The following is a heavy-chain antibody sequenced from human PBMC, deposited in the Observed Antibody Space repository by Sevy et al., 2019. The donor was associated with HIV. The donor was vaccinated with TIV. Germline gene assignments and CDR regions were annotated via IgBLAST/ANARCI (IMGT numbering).Heavy chain of an antibody. J-gene: IGHJ5*02. CDR1: GFTLSSVG. D-gene: IGHD2-21*02. CDR3: AKDYCIGNDCFLGWFDP. CDR2: IGHDGNKY. Sequence: GGSLRLSCAASGFTLSSVGIYWVRLTPGMGLEWLAFIGHDGNKYFYGASVKGRITTSRDNSKNTVSLQMNSLRVEDTAIYYCAKDYCIGNDCFLGWFDPRGQGTVVTVSS. V-gene: IGHV3-30*02.